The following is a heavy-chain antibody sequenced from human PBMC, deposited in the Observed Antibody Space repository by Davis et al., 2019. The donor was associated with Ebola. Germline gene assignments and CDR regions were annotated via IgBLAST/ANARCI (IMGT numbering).Heavy chain of an antibody. D-gene: IGHD6-13*01. CDR2: IYHSGST. J-gene: IGHJ4*02. CDR3: ARYGSSWYNFDY. Sequence: SETLSLTCAVSGGSISSSNWWRWVRQPPGKGLEWIGEIYHSGSTNYNPSLKSRVIISVDTSKNQFSLKLSSVTAADTAVYYCARYGSSWYNFDYWGQGTLVTVSS. V-gene: IGHV4-4*02. CDR1: GGSISSSNW.